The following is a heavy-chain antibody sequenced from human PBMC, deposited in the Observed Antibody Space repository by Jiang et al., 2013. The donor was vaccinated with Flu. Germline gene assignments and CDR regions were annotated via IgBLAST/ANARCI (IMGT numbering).Heavy chain of an antibody. CDR1: GFTYSSYW. V-gene: IGHV3-7*04. J-gene: IGHJ5*02. CDR3: ARATTNYYSGWFDP. Sequence: VQLLESGGGLVQPGGSLRLSCAASGFTYSSYWMGWARQAPGRGLEWVANIKPGGSDKYYVDSVEGRFTISRDNAKDSLYLQMNSLRVDDTAVYYCARATTNYYSGWFDPWGQGTLVTVSS. CDR2: IKPGGSDK. D-gene: IGHD3-10*01.